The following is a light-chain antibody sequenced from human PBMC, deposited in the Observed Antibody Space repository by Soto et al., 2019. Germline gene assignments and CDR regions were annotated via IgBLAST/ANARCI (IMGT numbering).Light chain of an antibody. V-gene: IGLV2-14*01. CDR1: RSDIGSYNY. J-gene: IGLJ1*01. Sequence: QSALTQPASVSGSPGQSITISCSGTRSDIGSYNYGAWYQQFPGKTPKILIYGVSNRPSGVSSRFSGSKSGNTASLTISGLQAEAEADYYCISYTGRSTSYVFGSGTKVTVL. CDR2: GVS. CDR3: ISYTGRSTSYV.